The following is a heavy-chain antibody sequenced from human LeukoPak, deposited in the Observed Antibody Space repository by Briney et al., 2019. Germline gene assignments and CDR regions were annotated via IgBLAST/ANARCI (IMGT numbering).Heavy chain of an antibody. CDR2: INHSGSA. Sequence: SETLSLTCAVSGGSISGYYWTWIRQPPGKGLEWIGEINHSGSANYNPSLKSRVTISLDTSKNQFSLKLSSVTAADTAVYYCARGQGTVTTHWGQGTLVTVSS. V-gene: IGHV4-34*01. CDR1: GGSISGYY. J-gene: IGHJ4*02. CDR3: ARGQGTVTTH. D-gene: IGHD4-17*01.